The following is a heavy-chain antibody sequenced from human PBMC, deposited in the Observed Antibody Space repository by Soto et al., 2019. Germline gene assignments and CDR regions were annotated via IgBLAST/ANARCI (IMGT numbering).Heavy chain of an antibody. CDR2: ISAYNGNT. V-gene: IGHV1-18*01. Sequence: QVQLVQSGAEVKKPGASVKVSCKPSGYTFTSYGITWVRQAPGQGLEWMGWISAYNGNTNYAQKFEGRVTMTTDTYTSTAYMDLRSLGSDDTAVYCCASGWFGEFVYQFDYWGQGTLVTVSS. CDR3: ASGWFGEFVYQFDY. J-gene: IGHJ4*02. CDR1: GYTFTSYG. D-gene: IGHD3-10*01.